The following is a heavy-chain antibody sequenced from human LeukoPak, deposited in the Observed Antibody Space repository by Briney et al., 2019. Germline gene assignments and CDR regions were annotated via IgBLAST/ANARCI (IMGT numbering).Heavy chain of an antibody. Sequence: PSETLSLTCTVSGVSISHYYWSWIRQPAGKGLEWIGEISPRGTKYNPSLKSRVTISLDTTKNQFSLILSSVTAADAAVYFCASDSYSSIGYFWSQGTLVTVSS. CDR1: GVSISHYY. CDR2: ISPRGT. CDR3: ASDSYSSIGYF. J-gene: IGHJ4*02. V-gene: IGHV4-34*01. D-gene: IGHD6-13*01.